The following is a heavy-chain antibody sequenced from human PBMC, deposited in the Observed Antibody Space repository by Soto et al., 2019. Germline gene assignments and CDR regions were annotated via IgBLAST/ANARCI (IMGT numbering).Heavy chain of an antibody. CDR2: LYWNTEK. CDR1: GFSLTTGGVG. J-gene: IGHJ6*02. V-gene: IGHV2-5*01. Sequence: QITLKESGPPLVKPTQTLTLTCTFSGFSLTTGGVGVGWFRQPPGKALEWLADLYWNTEKNHSPSLRGRLIIAQDPYRDQVFLTVTNVDPTDTATYYCGHRLTGHGMAVWGQGPTVTVSS. D-gene: IGHD3-16*01. CDR3: GHRLTGHGMAV.